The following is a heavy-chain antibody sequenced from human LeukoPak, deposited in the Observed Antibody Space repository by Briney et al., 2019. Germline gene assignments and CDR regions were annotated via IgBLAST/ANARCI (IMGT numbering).Heavy chain of an antibody. CDR2: ISGSDGST. J-gene: IGHJ4*02. V-gene: IGHV3-23*01. Sequence: GGSLRLSCAASGFTFSSYAMNWVRQAPGKGLEWVSTISGSDGSTYYADSVKGRFTISRDNSKNTLYLQMNSLRAEDTAVYYCAKSKAVAATMGRFDYWGQGTLVTVSS. CDR1: GFTFSSYA. CDR3: AKSKAVAATMGRFDY. D-gene: IGHD2-15*01.